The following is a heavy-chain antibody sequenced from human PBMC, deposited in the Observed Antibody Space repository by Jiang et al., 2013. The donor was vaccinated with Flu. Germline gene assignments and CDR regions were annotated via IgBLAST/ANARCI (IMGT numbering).Heavy chain of an antibody. Sequence: QLLESGGGLVRPGGSLRLSCAASGFTFSSYWMTWVRQAPGKGLEWVANIKQDGSEKNYVDSVKGRFTISRDNAKNSLYLQMSSLRAEDTAVYYCARHHSSNWYLTHLDYWGQGTLVTVSS. D-gene: IGHD6-13*01. V-gene: IGHV3-7*03. CDR1: GFTFSSYW. CDR3: ARHHSSNWYLTHLDY. J-gene: IGHJ4*02. CDR2: IKQDGSEK.